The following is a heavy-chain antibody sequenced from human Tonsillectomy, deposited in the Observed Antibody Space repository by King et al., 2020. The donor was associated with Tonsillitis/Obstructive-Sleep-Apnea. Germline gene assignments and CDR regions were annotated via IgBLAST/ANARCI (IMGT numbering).Heavy chain of an antibody. Sequence: VQLVESGAEVKKPGASVKVSCKASGYTFTSYGFSWVRQAPGQGLEWMGWISPYNGNTNYAQKLQGRVTMTTDTSTSTAYMELRSLRSDDTAVYYCARDRNAHYTFWGGNPYYGIDVWGQGTTVTVSS. J-gene: IGHJ6*02. CDR1: GYTFTSYG. CDR3: ARDRNAHYTFWGGNPYYGIDV. D-gene: IGHD3-3*01. CDR2: ISPYNGNT. V-gene: IGHV1-18*01.